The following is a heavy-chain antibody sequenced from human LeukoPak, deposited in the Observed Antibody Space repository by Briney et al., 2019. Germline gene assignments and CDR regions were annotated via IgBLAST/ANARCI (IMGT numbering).Heavy chain of an antibody. Sequence: GGSLRLSCAASGFTFSSYWMHWVRQAPGKGLEWVSRINRDGRSTTHADSVKGRFTISRDNAKNTLYLQMNSLRAEDTAVYYCASCSAGLNWFDPWGQGTLVTVSS. V-gene: IGHV3-74*01. D-gene: IGHD2-15*01. CDR2: INRDGRST. CDR1: GFTFSSYW. CDR3: ASCSAGLNWFDP. J-gene: IGHJ5*02.